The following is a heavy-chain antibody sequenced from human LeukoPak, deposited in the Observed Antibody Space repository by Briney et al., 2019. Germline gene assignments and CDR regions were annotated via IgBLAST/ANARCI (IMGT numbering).Heavy chain of an antibody. CDR3: ARSPYYYDSSDGWFDP. V-gene: IGHV4-59*11. D-gene: IGHD3-22*01. CDR1: GGSISSHY. CDR2: IYYSGST. Sequence: SETLSLTCTVSGGSISSHYWSWIRQPPGKGLEWIGYIYYSGSTNYNPSLKSRVTISVDTSKNQFSLKLSSVTAADTAVYYCARSPYYYDSSDGWFDPWGQGTLVTVSS. J-gene: IGHJ5*02.